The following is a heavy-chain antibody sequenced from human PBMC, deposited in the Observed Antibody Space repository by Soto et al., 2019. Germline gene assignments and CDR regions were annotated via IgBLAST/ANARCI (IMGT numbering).Heavy chain of an antibody. J-gene: IGHJ5*02. V-gene: IGHV1-3*01. Sequence: AXVPVSHKACLYTFNSYVMHWGRQAPGQRLEWMGWINAGNGNTKYSQKFQGRVTITRDTSASTAYMELSSLRSEDTAVYYCARAPLFGPWGQGTLVTGSS. CDR2: INAGNGNT. CDR1: LYTFNSYV. CDR3: ARAPLFGP.